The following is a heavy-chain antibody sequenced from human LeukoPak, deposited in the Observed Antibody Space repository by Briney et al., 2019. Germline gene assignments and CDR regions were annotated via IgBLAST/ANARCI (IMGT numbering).Heavy chain of an antibody. CDR3: ARVLLRAALTYWFAT. D-gene: IGHD3-22*01. V-gene: IGHV3-7*01. CDR2: IDQDGSGK. J-gene: IGHJ5*02. CDR1: GFSIGTYW. Sequence: GGSLRLSCAASGFSIGTYWMTWARQVPGKGLEWVANIDQDGSGKSYVDSVKGRFTISRDNAKNSLYLQMNGLRADDTAVYYCARVLLRAALTYWFATWGQGTLVTVSS.